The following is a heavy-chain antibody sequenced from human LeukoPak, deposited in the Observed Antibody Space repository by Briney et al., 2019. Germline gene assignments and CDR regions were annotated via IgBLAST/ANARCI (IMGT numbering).Heavy chain of an antibody. CDR3: ARGARGSGTASDY. D-gene: IGHD3-10*01. Sequence: GGSLRLSCAASGFTFNTYSMSWVRQAPGKGLEWVSIISRASESIFYADSVKGRFTISRDNAKNMLHLQMNSLRAEDTAVYYCARGARGSGTASDYWGQGTLVTVSS. CDR2: ISRASESI. J-gene: IGHJ4*02. CDR1: GFTFNTYS. V-gene: IGHV3-21*01.